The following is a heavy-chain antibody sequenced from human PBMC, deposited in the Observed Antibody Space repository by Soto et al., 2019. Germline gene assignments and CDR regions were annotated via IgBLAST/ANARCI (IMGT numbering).Heavy chain of an antibody. Sequence: ASVKVSCKASGYTFTSYGMSWVRQAPGQGLEWMGWISAYNGNTNYAQKLQGRVTMTTDTSTSTAYMELRSLRSDDTAVYYCARDLIVVVTAAIYYYYYGMDVWG. CDR1: GYTFTSYG. CDR3: ARDLIVVVTAAIYYYYYGMDV. J-gene: IGHJ6*02. V-gene: IGHV1-18*01. CDR2: ISAYNGNT. D-gene: IGHD2-2*01.